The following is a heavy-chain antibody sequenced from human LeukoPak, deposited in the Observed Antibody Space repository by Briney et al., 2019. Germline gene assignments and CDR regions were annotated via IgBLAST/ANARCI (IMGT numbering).Heavy chain of an antibody. CDR3: AGGTGYCSGGSCYTNWFGP. V-gene: IGHV1-69*13. CDR2: IIPIFGTA. CDR1: GGTFSSYA. D-gene: IGHD2-15*01. J-gene: IGHJ5*02. Sequence: SVKVSCKASGGTFSSYAISWVRQAPGQGLEWMGGIIPIFGTANYAQKFQGRVTITADESTSTAYMELSSLRSEDTAVYYCAGGTGYCSGGSCYTNWFGPWGQGTLVTVSS.